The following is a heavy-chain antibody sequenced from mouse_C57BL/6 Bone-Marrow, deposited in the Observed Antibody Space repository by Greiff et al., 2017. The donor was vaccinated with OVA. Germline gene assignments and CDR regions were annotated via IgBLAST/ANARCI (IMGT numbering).Heavy chain of an antibody. J-gene: IGHJ4*01. Sequence: EVQLQQSGGDLVKPGGSLKLSCAASGFTFSSYGMSWVRQTPDKRLEWVATISSGGSYTYYPDSVKGRFTISRDNAKNTLYLQMSSLKSEDTAMYYCARPLRDYWGQGTSVTVSS. CDR2: ISSGGSYT. V-gene: IGHV5-6*01. CDR1: GFTFSSYG. D-gene: IGHD6-1*01. CDR3: ARPLRDY.